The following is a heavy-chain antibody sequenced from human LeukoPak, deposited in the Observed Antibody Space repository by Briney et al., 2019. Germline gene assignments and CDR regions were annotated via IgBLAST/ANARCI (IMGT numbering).Heavy chain of an antibody. V-gene: IGHV1-2*02. Sequence: ASVKVSCKASGYTFTGYYMHWVQQAPGQGLEWMGWINPNSGGTNYAQKFQGRVTMTRDTSISTAYMELSRLRSDDTAVYYCASVVTYGDYPDYWGQGTLVTVSS. J-gene: IGHJ4*02. CDR1: GYTFTGYY. CDR3: ASVVTYGDYPDY. D-gene: IGHD4-17*01. CDR2: INPNSGGT.